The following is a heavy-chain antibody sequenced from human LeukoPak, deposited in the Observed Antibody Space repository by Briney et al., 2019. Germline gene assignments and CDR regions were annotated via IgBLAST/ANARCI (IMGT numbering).Heavy chain of an antibody. CDR2: VFYNGKT. V-gene: IGHV4-39*01. J-gene: IGHJ4*02. D-gene: IGHD2-2*01. CDR3: ARQSRRATSDF. CDR1: GDSIITSNYY. Sequence: PSETLSLTCTVSGDSIITSNYYWGWVRQPPGKGLEWIGSVFYNGKTYSNAPLKSRVTMSADTSKNQFSLKLTSVTAADTAVYYCARQSRRATSDFWGQGTLVTVSS.